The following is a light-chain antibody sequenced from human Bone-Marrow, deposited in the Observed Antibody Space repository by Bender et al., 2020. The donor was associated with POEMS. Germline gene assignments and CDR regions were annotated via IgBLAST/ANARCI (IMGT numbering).Light chain of an antibody. J-gene: IGLJ2*01. CDR2: DVS. Sequence: QSALTQPASVSGSPGQSITISCTGTNSDVGSYNLVSWYQLHPDKAPKLIIFDVSTRPSGVPDRFSGSKSGNTASLSISGLQAEDEADYYCCSYAGSSSDVFGGGTKLTVL. CDR3: CSYAGSSSDV. V-gene: IGLV2-23*02. CDR1: NSDVGSYNL.